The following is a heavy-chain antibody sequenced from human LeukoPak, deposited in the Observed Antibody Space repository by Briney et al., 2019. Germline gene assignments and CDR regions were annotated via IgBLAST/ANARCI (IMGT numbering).Heavy chain of an antibody. J-gene: IGHJ5*02. CDR3: ARDSFYYDILTGYST. CDR1: GFTVSSNY. CDR2: IYSGGST. Sequence: PGGSLRLSCAASGFTVSSNYMSWVRQAPGKGLEWVSVIYSGGSTYYADSVKGRFTISRDNSKNTLYLQMNSLRAEDTAVYYCARDSFYYDILTGYSTWGQGTLVTVSS. D-gene: IGHD3-9*01. V-gene: IGHV3-53*01.